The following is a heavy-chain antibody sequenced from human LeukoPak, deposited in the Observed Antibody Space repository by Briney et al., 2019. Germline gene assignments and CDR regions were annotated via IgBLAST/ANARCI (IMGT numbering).Heavy chain of an antibody. CDR1: GFTLSNAW. CDR2: IKSKTDGGTT. Sequence: GGSLRLSCAVSGFTLSNAWMSWVRQAPGKGLEWVGRIKSKTDGGTTDNAAPVKGRFSISRDDSKNTLYLQMNSLRTEDTAVYYCATGRIWFGEWYWGQGTLVTVSS. CDR3: ATGRIWFGEWY. D-gene: IGHD3-10*01. V-gene: IGHV3-15*01. J-gene: IGHJ4*02.